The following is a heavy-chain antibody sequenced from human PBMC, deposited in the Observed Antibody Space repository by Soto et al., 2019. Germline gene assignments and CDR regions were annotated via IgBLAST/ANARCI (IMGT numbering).Heavy chain of an antibody. CDR2: IWYDGSNK. V-gene: IGHV3-33*01. D-gene: IGHD2-15*01. Sequence: PGGSLRLSCAASGFTFSSYGMHWVRQAPGKGLEWVAVIWYDGSNKYYADSVKGRFTISRDNSKNTLYLQMNSLRAEDTAVYYCASKVGAATGGDYYYYYGMDVWGRGTTVTVSS. J-gene: IGHJ6*02. CDR1: GFTFSSYG. CDR3: ASKVGAATGGDYYYYYGMDV.